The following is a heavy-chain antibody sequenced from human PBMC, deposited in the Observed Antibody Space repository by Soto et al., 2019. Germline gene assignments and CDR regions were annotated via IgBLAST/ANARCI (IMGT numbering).Heavy chain of an antibody. J-gene: IGHJ4*02. CDR3: ARATDGELWYGFAY. CDR2: IYYSGST. Sequence: SETLSLTCTVSGGSINSYFWTWLRQPPGKGLEWIGYIYYSGSTNYNSSLKSRVTISLDTSRNQFSLRLTSVTAADTAVYYCARATDGELWYGFAYWGQGTLVTVS. CDR1: GGSINSYF. V-gene: IGHV4-59*01. D-gene: IGHD3-10*01.